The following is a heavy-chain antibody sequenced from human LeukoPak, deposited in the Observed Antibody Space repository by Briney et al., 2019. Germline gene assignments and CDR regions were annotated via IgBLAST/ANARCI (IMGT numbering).Heavy chain of an antibody. V-gene: IGHV1-2*02. CDR1: GYTFTGYY. D-gene: IGHD3-10*01. CDR2: INPNSGGT. Sequence: GASVNVSCKASGYTFTGYYMHWVRQAPGQGLAWMGWINPNSGGTNYAQKCQGRVNMTRDTSISTAYMELSRLRSDDTAVYYCARDDTMLRGVIMGGPYYGMDVWGQGTTVTVSS. CDR3: ARDDTMLRGVIMGGPYYGMDV. J-gene: IGHJ6*02.